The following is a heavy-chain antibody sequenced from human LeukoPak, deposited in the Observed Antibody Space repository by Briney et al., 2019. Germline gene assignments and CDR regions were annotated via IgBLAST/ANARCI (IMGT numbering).Heavy chain of an antibody. CDR2: IFGGTT. D-gene: IGHD6-6*01. CDR3: AIDGVSARLEK. Sequence: GGSVSLSCAASGITLSTSAMSWVRQAPGKGLEWVSAIFGGTTYYRDSVKGRFTISRDNSKNTLYLQMNSLTAEDTAVYYCAIDGVSARLEKWSQGDLVTVSS. V-gene: IGHV3-23*01. CDR1: GITLSTSA. J-gene: IGHJ4*02.